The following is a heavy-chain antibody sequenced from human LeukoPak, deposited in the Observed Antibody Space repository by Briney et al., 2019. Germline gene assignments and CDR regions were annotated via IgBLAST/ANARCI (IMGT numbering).Heavy chain of an antibody. V-gene: IGHV3-7*01. CDR3: AREGSVWYYDILTGYYYFDY. CDR2: IKQDGSEK. CDR1: GFTFSSYW. Sequence: GGSLRLSCAASGFTFSSYWMSWVRQAPGKGLEWVANIKQDGSEKYYVDSVKGRFTISRDNAKNSLYLQMNSLRAEDTAVYYCAREGSVWYYDILTGYYYFDYWGQGTLVTVSS. J-gene: IGHJ4*02. D-gene: IGHD3-9*01.